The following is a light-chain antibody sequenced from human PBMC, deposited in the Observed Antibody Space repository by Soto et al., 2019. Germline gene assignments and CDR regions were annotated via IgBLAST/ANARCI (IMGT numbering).Light chain of an antibody. Sequence: DIQMTQSPSTLSWSLGDRATLSCRASQTISSWLAWYQQKPGKAPKLLIYKAYTLKSGVQSRFSGSGSGTEFTLTIRSLQPDDFATYCCKHYNSYSEAFGQGTKVDIK. CDR1: QTISSW. V-gene: IGKV1-5*03. J-gene: IGKJ1*01. CDR2: KAY. CDR3: KHYNSYSEA.